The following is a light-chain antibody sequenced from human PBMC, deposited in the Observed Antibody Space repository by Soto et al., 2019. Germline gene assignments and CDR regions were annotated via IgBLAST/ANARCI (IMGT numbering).Light chain of an antibody. CDR3: QQNYSTPRT. V-gene: IGKV1-39*01. CDR2: AAS. Sequence: DIQMTQSPSSLSASVGDRVTITCRASQSISSYLNWYQQKPGKAPKLLIYAASSLQSGVPSRFSGSGSGTEFTLTISSLQPDDFATYYCQQNYSTPRTFGQGTKVEIK. CDR1: QSISSY. J-gene: IGKJ1*01.